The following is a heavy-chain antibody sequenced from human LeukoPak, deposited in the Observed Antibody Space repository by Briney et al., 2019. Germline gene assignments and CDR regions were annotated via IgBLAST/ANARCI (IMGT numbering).Heavy chain of an antibody. V-gene: IGHV3-30*18. CDR3: AKDKTMVRGVNYFDY. CDR1: GFTSSSYG. J-gene: IGHJ4*02. Sequence: GSLRLSCAASGFTSSSYGMHWVRQAPGKGLEWVAVISYDGSNKYYADSVKGRFTISRDNSKNTLYLQMNSLRAEDTAVYYCAKDKTMVRGVNYFDYWGQGTLVTVSS. CDR2: ISYDGSNK. D-gene: IGHD3-10*01.